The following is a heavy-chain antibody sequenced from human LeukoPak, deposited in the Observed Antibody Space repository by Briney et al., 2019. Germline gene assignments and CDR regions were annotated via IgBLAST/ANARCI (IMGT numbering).Heavy chain of an antibody. CDR1: GGTFSSYA. Sequence: SVKVSCKTSGGTFSSYAISWVRQAPGQGLEWMGGIIPIFGTANYAQKFQGRVTITADESTSTAYMELSSLRSEDTAVYYCARDRYGSSSRHDAFDIWGQGTMVTVSS. V-gene: IGHV1-69*01. D-gene: IGHD6-6*01. CDR3: ARDRYGSSSRHDAFDI. CDR2: IIPIFGTA. J-gene: IGHJ3*02.